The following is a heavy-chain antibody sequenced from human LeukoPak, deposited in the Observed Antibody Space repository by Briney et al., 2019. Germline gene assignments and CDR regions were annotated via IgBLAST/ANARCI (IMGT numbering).Heavy chain of an antibody. CDR1: GFTFSSYE. D-gene: IGHD3-10*01. CDR3: ARGVHYYGSGRVV. V-gene: IGHV3-48*03. CDR2: ISSSGSTI. Sequence: GGSLRLSCAASGFTFSSYEMSWVRQAPGKGLEWVSYISSSGSTIYYADSVKGRFTISRDNAKNSLYLQMNSLRAEDTAVYYCARGVHYYGSGRVVWGKGTTVTVSS. J-gene: IGHJ6*04.